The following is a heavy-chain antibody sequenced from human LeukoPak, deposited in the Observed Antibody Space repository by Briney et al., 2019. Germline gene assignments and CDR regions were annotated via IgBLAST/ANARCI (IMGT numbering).Heavy chain of an antibody. CDR3: VRDGWGYCSSSSVCYSWFDP. J-gene: IGHJ5*02. CDR1: GGSVNSYY. Sequence: KSSETLSLTCTVSGGSVNSYYWSWIRQPAGKGLEWIGRIYTSGPTNYNPSLKSRVSMSVDTSKNQFSLKLSSLTAADTAVYYCVRDGWGYCSSSSVCYSWFDPWGQGTLVAVSS. V-gene: IGHV4-4*07. D-gene: IGHD2-2*01. CDR2: IYTSGPT.